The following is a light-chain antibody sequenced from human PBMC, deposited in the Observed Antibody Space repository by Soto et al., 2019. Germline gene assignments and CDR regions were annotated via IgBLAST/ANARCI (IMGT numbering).Light chain of an antibody. CDR2: HVS. CDR1: SSDVGFYNY. CDR3: SSYTTSNTVV. J-gene: IGLJ3*02. V-gene: IGLV2-14*03. Sequence: QSALTQPASVSGSPGQSITISCTGTSSDVGFYNYVSWYQQHPGKAPKLMIYHVSNRPSGVSTRFSGSKSANTASLTISGLQAEDETDYYCSSYTTSNTVVFGGGTKFTVL.